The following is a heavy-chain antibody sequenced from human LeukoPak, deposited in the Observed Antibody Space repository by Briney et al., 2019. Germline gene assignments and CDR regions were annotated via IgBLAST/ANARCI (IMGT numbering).Heavy chain of an antibody. D-gene: IGHD3-10*01. CDR1: GFTFRSYA. CDR3: AKRFGETYGHFDY. V-gene: IGHV3-23*01. CDR2: VTASGSAT. J-gene: IGHJ4*02. Sequence: GGSLRLSCAASGFTFRSYAMSWVRQAPGKGLEWVSAVTASGSATDYADSVKGRFTISRDNSKNTLYLQMNSLRAEDTAVYYCAKRFGETYGHFDYWGQGTLVAVSS.